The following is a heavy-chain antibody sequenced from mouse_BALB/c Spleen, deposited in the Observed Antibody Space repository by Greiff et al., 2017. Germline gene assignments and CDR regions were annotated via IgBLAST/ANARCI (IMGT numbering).Heavy chain of an antibody. V-gene: IGHV3-8*02. D-gene: IGHD3-1*01. J-gene: IGHJ1*01. CDR3: ARRGPGDWYFDV. CDR2: ISYSGST. Sequence: EVQLQESGPSLVKPSQTLSLTCSVTGDSITSGYWNWIRKFPGNKLEYMGYISYSGSTYYNPSLKSRISITRDTSKNQYYLQLNSVTTEDTATYYCARRGPGDWYFDVWGAGTTVTVSS. CDR1: GDSITSGY.